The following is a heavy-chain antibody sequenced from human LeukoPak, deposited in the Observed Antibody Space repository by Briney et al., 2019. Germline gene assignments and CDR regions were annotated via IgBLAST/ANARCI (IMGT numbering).Heavy chain of an antibody. CDR1: GGTFSSYA. Sequence: SVKVSCKASGGTFSSYAISWVRQAPGQGLEWMGRIIPILGIANYAQKFQGRVTITADKSTSTAYMELSSLRSEDTAVYYCARDRLCSGGSCYSTFDIWGQGTMVTVSS. D-gene: IGHD2-15*01. CDR2: IIPILGIA. V-gene: IGHV1-69*04. CDR3: ARDRLCSGGSCYSTFDI. J-gene: IGHJ3*02.